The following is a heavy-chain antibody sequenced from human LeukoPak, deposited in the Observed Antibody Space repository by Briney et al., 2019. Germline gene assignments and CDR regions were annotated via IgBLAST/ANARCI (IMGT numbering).Heavy chain of an antibody. Sequence: SETLSLTCTVSGGSISSYYWSWIRKPPGKGLEWIGYIYYSGSTNYNPSLKSRVTMSVDTSKNQFSLKLSSVTAADTAVYYCASYCSSTSCSVDYWGQGTLVTVSS. D-gene: IGHD2-2*01. CDR1: GGSISSYY. CDR2: IYYSGST. CDR3: ASYCSSTSCSVDY. J-gene: IGHJ4*02. V-gene: IGHV4-59*01.